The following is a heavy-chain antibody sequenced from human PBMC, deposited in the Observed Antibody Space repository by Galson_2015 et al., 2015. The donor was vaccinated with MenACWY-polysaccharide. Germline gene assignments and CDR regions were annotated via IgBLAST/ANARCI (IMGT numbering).Heavy chain of an antibody. D-gene: IGHD1-26*01. CDR3: VREPTYSRSFGWFDP. CDR2: MSYSGRG. V-gene: IGHV4-61*01. J-gene: IGHJ5*02. Sequence: ETLSLTCTVSGGSVTSDNDYWGWLRQPPGKGLEWIGYMSYSGRGNSNPSLKSRVTVFIDTSKKQFSLRLTSVTAADTAMYYCVREPTYSRSFGWFDPWGQGTLVTVSS. CDR1: GGSVTSDNDY.